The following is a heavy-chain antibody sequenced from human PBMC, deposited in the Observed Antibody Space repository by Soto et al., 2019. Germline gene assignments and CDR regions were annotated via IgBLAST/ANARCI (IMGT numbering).Heavy chain of an antibody. D-gene: IGHD6-13*01. V-gene: IGHV3-7*05. CDR3: ARDVSPGSSSLYLDAFDI. CDR2: INRDGSKK. CDR1: GFTLSAYW. Sequence: EVQLEESGGDLVQPGGSLRLSCAASGFTLSAYWMTWVRQAPGKGPEWVANINRDGSKKSYLDSVRGRFTISRDNVGNSLYLQMDSLRADDPALYYCARDVSPGSSSLYLDAFDIWGQGTMVTVSS. J-gene: IGHJ3*02.